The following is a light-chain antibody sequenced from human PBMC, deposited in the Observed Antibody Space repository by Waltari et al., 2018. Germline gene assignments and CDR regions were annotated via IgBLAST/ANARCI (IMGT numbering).Light chain of an antibody. CDR1: QKRTKRY. CDR2: GAS. CDR3: QQYGSSVLYT. V-gene: IGKV3-20*01. Sequence: VFTQSPRTLSLSPGERATLSCRASQKRTKRYLAWYQQKPGQAPRRLIYGASSSAAGIPDRFSGSGCGTDFTLTISRLDPEDVVVYYCQQYGSSVLYTFGQGTKLEIK. J-gene: IGKJ2*01.